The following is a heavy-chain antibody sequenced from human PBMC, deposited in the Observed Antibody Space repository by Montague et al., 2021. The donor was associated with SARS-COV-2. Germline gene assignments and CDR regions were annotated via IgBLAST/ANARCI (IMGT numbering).Heavy chain of an antibody. CDR3: ARLLRSCTNGVCRTYYYYALDV. CDR1: GGSISGFY. J-gene: IGHJ6*02. V-gene: IGHV4-59*01. D-gene: IGHD2-8*01. CDR2: IYYSGST. Sequence: SETLSLTCTVSGGSISGFYWSWIRQPPGKGLEWIGYIYYSGSTKYNPSLESRVAVSVDRSKNQVSLKLTSVTAADTDVYYCARLLRSCTNGVCRTYYYYALDVWGQGTTVTVSS.